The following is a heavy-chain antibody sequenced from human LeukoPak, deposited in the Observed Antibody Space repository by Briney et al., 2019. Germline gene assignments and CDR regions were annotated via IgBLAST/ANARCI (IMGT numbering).Heavy chain of an antibody. CDR3: ARVSSGWYGNWFDP. V-gene: IGHV3-11*01. D-gene: IGHD6-19*01. J-gene: IGHJ5*02. Sequence: GGSLRLSCAASGFTFSDYYMSWIRQAPGKGLEWVSYISSSGSTIYYADSVKGRFTISRDNAKNSLYLQMNSLRAEDTAVYYRARVSSGWYGNWFDPWGQGTLVTVSS. CDR2: ISSSGSTI. CDR1: GFTFSDYY.